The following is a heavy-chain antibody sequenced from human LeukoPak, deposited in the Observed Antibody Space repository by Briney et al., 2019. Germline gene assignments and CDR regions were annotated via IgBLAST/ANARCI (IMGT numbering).Heavy chain of an antibody. J-gene: IGHJ4*02. Sequence: GGSLRLTCAASGFTFSSYAMNWVRQAPGKGLEWVSSISESGGTTDYADSVKGRFTISRDNSKNTLYLQMNSLRAEDTAVYYCARQWLVNGWGQGTLVTVSS. V-gene: IGHV3-23*01. CDR2: ISESGGTT. CDR1: GFTFSSYA. D-gene: IGHD6-19*01. CDR3: ARQWLVNG.